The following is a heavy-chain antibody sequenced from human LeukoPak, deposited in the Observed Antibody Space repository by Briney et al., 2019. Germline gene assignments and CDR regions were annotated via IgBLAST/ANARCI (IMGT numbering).Heavy chain of an antibody. Sequence: QAGGSLRLSCAASGFTVSSNYMSWVRQAPGKGLEWVSAISGSGGSTYYADSVKGRFTISRDNSKNTLYLQMNSLRAEDTAVYYCANIREDYVAAAGTELDYWGQGTLVTVSS. J-gene: IGHJ4*02. V-gene: IGHV3-23*01. D-gene: IGHD6-13*01. CDR1: GFTVSSNY. CDR2: ISGSGGST. CDR3: ANIREDYVAAAGTELDY.